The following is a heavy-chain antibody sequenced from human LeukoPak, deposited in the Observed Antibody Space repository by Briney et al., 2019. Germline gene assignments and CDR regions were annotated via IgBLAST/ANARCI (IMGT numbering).Heavy chain of an antibody. J-gene: IGHJ4*02. V-gene: IGHV3-7*01. Sequence: GGSLRLSCAASGFTFSTYWMTWVRQAPGKGLEWVGNIKGDGSEKYYVDSVKGRFTISRDNAKSSLYLQMNSLRAEDTAIYYCARDLSGVTGFTYGRGIDYWGQGTLVTVSS. D-gene: IGHD5-18*01. CDR1: GFTFSTYW. CDR3: ARDLSGVTGFTYGRGIDY. CDR2: IKGDGSEK.